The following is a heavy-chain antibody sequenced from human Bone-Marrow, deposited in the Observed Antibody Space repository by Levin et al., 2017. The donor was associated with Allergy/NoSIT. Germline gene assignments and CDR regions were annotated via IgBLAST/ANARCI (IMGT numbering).Heavy chain of an antibody. CDR3: ARASQHNPDILTGDDAFDI. CDR1: GFTFSSYA. J-gene: IGHJ3*02. D-gene: IGHD3-9*01. Sequence: GESLKISCAASGFTFSSYAMHWVRQAPGKGLEYVSAISSNGGSTYYANSVKGRFTISRDNSKNTLYLQMGSLRAEDMAVYYCARASQHNPDILTGDDAFDIWGQGTMVTVSS. V-gene: IGHV3-64*01. CDR2: ISSNGGST.